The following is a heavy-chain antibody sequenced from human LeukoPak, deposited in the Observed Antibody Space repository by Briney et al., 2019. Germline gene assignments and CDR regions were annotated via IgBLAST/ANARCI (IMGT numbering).Heavy chain of an antibody. CDR1: VFTFSSYS. CDR3: ARERDGYTHDAFDI. Sequence: GGSLRLSCAASVFTFSSYSMAWVRQAPGKGLEWVSYISIRSSTIYYADSVKGRFTISRDNAKNSLYVQMNSLRAEDTAVYYCARERDGYTHDAFDIWGQGTMVTVSS. D-gene: IGHD5-24*01. V-gene: IGHV3-48*01. J-gene: IGHJ3*02. CDR2: ISIRSSTI.